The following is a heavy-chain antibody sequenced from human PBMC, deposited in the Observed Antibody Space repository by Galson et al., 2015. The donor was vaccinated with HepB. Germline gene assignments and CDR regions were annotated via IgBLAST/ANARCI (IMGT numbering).Heavy chain of an antibody. CDR2: ISPYNGDI. CDR3: ARDRRGISVAGSGDSFDI. D-gene: IGHD6-19*01. Sequence: SVKVSCKASGYTFTNYGINWVRQAPGQGLEWMGWISPYNGDINYAQKFQGRVTMTADASAKTAYMDLRSLRSDDTAVYYCARDRRGISVAGSGDSFDIWGHGTMVTVSS. J-gene: IGHJ3*02. V-gene: IGHV1-18*01. CDR1: GYTFTNYG.